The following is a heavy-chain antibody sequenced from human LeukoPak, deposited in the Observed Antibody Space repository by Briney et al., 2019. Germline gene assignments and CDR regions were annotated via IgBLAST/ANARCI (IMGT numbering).Heavy chain of an antibody. Sequence: ASVKVSCKASGYSFTSYGISWVRQAPGQGLEWMGWISAYSGNANYAQKLQGRVTMTTDTSTSTAYMELRSLRSDDTAVYYCARREQWLVGDDYWGQGTLVTVSS. V-gene: IGHV1-18*01. J-gene: IGHJ4*02. D-gene: IGHD6-19*01. CDR2: ISAYSGNA. CDR1: GYSFTSYG. CDR3: ARREQWLVGDDY.